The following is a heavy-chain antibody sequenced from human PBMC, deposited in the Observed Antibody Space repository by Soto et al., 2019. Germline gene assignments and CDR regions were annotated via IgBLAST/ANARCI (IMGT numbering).Heavy chain of an antibody. CDR2: ISYDGSNK. D-gene: IGHD5-18*01. CDR1: GFTFSSYA. CDR3: ARTLIPLWLEGVRWFAR. Sequence: QVQLVASGGGVVQTGRSLRLSCAASGFTFSSYAMHWVRQAPGKGLEWVAVISYDGSNKYYADSVKVRFTISRDNSKKTLYLQMNSLRAEDTAVYYWARTLIPLWLEGVRWFARWVQGTLITVSS. J-gene: IGHJ5*02. V-gene: IGHV3-30-3*01.